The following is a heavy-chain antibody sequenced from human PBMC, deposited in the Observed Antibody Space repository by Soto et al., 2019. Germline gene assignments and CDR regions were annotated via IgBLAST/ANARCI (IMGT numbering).Heavy chain of an antibody. Sequence: QVQLVQSGAEVKKPGSSVKVSCKASGGTFSSYAISWVRQAPGQGLEWMGGIIPIFGTANYAQKFQGRVTITADKSTSTAYMELSSLRSEDTAVYYCARSSVEWLPVDDACDIWGQGTMVTVSS. CDR2: IIPIFGTA. V-gene: IGHV1-69*06. CDR1: GGTFSSYA. J-gene: IGHJ3*02. D-gene: IGHD3-3*01. CDR3: ARSSVEWLPVDDACDI.